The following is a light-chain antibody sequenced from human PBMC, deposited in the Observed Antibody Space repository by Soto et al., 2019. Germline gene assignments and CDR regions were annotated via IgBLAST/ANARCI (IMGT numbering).Light chain of an antibody. Sequence: DIQMTQSPSSLSASVGDRVTITCRASQSISSYLNWYQQKPGKAPNLLIYAASSLASGVPSRFSGSGSGTDFTLTISSLQPEDFATYFCQQGYSTAITFGQGTRLEIK. CDR1: QSISSY. CDR2: AAS. CDR3: QQGYSTAIT. V-gene: IGKV1-39*01. J-gene: IGKJ5*01.